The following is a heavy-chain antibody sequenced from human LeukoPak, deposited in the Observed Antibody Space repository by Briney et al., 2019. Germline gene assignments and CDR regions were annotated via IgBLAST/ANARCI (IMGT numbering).Heavy chain of an antibody. J-gene: IGHJ4*02. CDR3: ARGDSSGHLPPYY. D-gene: IGHD3-22*01. V-gene: IGHV3-23*01. CDR2: ISGSGGST. CDR1: GFTFSSYA. Sequence: PGGSLRLSCAASGFTFSSYAMSWVRQAPGKGLEWVSAISGSGGSTYYADSVKGRFTISRDNSKNTLYLQMNSLRAEDTAVYYCARGDSSGHLPPYYWGQGTLVSVSS.